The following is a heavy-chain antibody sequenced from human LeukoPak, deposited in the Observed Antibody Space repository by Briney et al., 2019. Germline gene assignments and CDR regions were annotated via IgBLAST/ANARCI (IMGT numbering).Heavy chain of an antibody. CDR3: ARDVGGEFDP. J-gene: IGHJ5*02. CDR2: TYYSGST. Sequence: SETLSLTCTVSGGSISSYYWSWIRQPPGKGLEWIGYTYYSGSTNYNPSLKSRVTISVDTSKNQFSLKLSSVTAADTAVYYCARDVGGEFDPWGQGTLVTVSS. CDR1: GGSISSYY. D-gene: IGHD2-21*01. V-gene: IGHV4-59*01.